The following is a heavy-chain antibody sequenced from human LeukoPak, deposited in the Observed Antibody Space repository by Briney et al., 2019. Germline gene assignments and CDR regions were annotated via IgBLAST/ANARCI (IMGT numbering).Heavy chain of an antibody. D-gene: IGHD3-3*01. CDR3: ARDKRYDFWSGYKYWYFDL. CDR2: ISAYNGNT. J-gene: IGHJ2*01. Sequence: ASVKASCKASGYTFTSYGISWVRQAPGQGLEWMGWISAYNGNTNYAQKLQGRVTMTTDTSTSTAYMELRSLRSDDTAVYYCARDKRYDFWSGYKYWYFDLWGRGTLVTVSS. V-gene: IGHV1-18*01. CDR1: GYTFTSYG.